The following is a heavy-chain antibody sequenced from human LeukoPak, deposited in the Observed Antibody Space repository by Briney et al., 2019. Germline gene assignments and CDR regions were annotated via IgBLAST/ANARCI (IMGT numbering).Heavy chain of an antibody. CDR2: INPSGGST. J-gene: IGHJ4*02. Sequence: PGGSLRLSCAASGFTFTSYYMHWVRQAPGQGLEWMGIINPSGGSTSYAQKFQGRVTMTRDMSTSTVYMELSSLRSEDTAVYYCARSRDGYNYGGTVDYWGQGTLVTVSS. V-gene: IGHV1-46*01. CDR3: ARSRDGYNYGGTVDY. D-gene: IGHD5-24*01. CDR1: GFTFTSYY.